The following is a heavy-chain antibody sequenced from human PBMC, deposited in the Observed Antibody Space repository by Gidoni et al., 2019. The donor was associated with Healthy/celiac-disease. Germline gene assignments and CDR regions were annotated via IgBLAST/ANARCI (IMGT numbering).Heavy chain of an antibody. J-gene: IGHJ4*02. CDR1: GCSISSGGSY. CDR3: ARGRIAAAGTGWYFDY. V-gene: IGHV4-31*03. Sequence: VQLQESGPGLVTPSQTLSLTCTVSGCSISSGGSYWSWIRQHPGKGLEWIGYIYYSGSTYYNPSLKSRVTISVDTSKNQFSLKLSSVTAADTAVYYCARGRIAAAGTGWYFDYWGQGTLVTISS. CDR2: IYYSGST. D-gene: IGHD6-13*01.